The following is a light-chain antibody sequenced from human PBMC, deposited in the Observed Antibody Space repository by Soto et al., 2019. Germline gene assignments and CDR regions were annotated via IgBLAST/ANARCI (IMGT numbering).Light chain of an antibody. Sequence: AIRMTQSPFSLSASVGDRVTITCWASQGISSYLAWYQQKPAKAPKLFIYYASTLQSGVPSRFSGSGSGTDYTLTIISLQPEDFSTSYCQQYYSTPPDTFGQGTKLEIK. V-gene: IGKV1D-43*01. CDR1: QGISSY. CDR2: YAS. J-gene: IGKJ2*01. CDR3: QQYYSTPPDT.